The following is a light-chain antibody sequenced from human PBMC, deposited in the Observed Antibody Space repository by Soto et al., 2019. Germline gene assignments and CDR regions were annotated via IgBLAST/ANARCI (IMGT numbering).Light chain of an antibody. CDR1: SSDVGGYNY. J-gene: IGLJ2*01. Sequence: QSVLTQPRSVSGSPGQSVTISCTGTSSDVGGYNYVSWYQQHPGKAPKLMIYDVSKRPSGVPDRFSGSKSGNTASLTISGLQAEDEADYYCCSYAGSYNYVVFGGGTQLTVL. CDR3: CSYAGSYNYVV. CDR2: DVS. V-gene: IGLV2-11*01.